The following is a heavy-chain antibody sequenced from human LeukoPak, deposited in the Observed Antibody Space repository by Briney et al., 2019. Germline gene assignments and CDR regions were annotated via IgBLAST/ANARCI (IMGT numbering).Heavy chain of an antibody. V-gene: IGHV4-61*01. CDR2: IYYSGST. J-gene: IGHJ4*02. CDR1: GGSVSSGSYY. CDR3: ARVVYSSILH. D-gene: IGHD6-13*01. Sequence: SETLSLTCTVSGGSVSSGSYYWSWIRQPPGKGLGWIGYIYYSGSTNYNPSLKSRVTISVDTSKNQFSLELSSVTAADTAVYYCARVVYSSILHWGQGTLVTVSS.